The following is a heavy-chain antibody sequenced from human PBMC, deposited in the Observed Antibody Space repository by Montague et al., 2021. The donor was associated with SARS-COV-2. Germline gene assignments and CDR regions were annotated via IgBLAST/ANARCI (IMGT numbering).Heavy chain of an antibody. J-gene: IGHJ4*02. CDR3: ARGWVATIPHMDN. Sequence: CVISGDSVSSNRAAWNWIRQSPSRGLEWLGRTYYRSKWHNDYAVSVKSRITINPDTSKNQFSLQLKSVTPEDTAVYYCARGWVATIPHMDNWGQGSLVIVSS. CDR2: TYYRSKWHN. CDR1: GDSVSSNRAA. D-gene: IGHD5-12*01. V-gene: IGHV6-1*01.